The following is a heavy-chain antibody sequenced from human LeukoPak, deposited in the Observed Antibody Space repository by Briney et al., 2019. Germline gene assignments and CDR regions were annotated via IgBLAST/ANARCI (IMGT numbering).Heavy chain of an antibody. J-gene: IGHJ4*02. Sequence: GASVTVSCKASGGTFSSYAISWVRQAPGQGLEWMGGIIPIFGTANYAQKFQGRVTITTDESTSTAYMELSSLRSEDTAVYYCARPGNLDFWSGYYEIWGQGTLVTVSS. V-gene: IGHV1-69*05. D-gene: IGHD3-3*01. CDR3: ARPGNLDFWSGYYEI. CDR2: IIPIFGTA. CDR1: GGTFSSYA.